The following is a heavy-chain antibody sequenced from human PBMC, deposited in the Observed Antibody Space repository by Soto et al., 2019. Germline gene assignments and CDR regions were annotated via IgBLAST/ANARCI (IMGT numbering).Heavy chain of an antibody. CDR2: ISGSGGVT. CDR1: GFTFINYA. CDR3: AKGRGYFDY. D-gene: IGHD2-15*01. V-gene: IGHV3-23*01. Sequence: GGSLRLSCAASGFTFINYAMSWVRQAPGKGLEWVSVISGSGGVTYYADSVKGRFTISRDNSKNTLYLQMNSLRADDTAVYCCAKGRGYFDYWGQGTLVTVSS. J-gene: IGHJ4*02.